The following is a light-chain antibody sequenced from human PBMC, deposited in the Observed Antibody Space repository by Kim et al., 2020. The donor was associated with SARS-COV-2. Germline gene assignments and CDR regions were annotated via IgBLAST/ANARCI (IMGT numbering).Light chain of an antibody. CDR2: DAS. V-gene: IGKV3-11*01. CDR1: QSVSSY. J-gene: IGKJ2*01. CDR3: QQRSNWPPVT. Sequence: LSPGERATLSCSASQSVSSYLAWYQQKPGQAPRLRIYDASNRATGIPARFSGSGSGTDFTLTISSLEPEDLAVYYCQQRSNWPPVTFGQGTKLEI.